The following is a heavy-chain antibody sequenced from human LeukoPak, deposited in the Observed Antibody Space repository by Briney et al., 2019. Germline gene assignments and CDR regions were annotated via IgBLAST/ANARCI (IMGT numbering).Heavy chain of an antibody. CDR3: ARVREYYDILTGYYLDY. CDR2: IYPGDSDT. Sequence: GESLKISCKGFGYSFTSFWIAWVRQMPGKGLEWMGIIYPGDSDTIYSPSFQGQVTISADKSIDSAYLQWSSLKASDTAMYYCARVREYYDILTGYYLDYWGQGTLVTVSS. J-gene: IGHJ4*02. D-gene: IGHD3-9*01. V-gene: IGHV5-51*01. CDR1: GYSFTSFW.